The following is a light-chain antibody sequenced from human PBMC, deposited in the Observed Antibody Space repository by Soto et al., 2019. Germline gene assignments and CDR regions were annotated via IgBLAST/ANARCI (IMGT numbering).Light chain of an antibody. CDR2: DAS. CDR3: QQRSNCPTSYT. J-gene: IGKJ2*01. V-gene: IGKV3-11*01. CDR1: QSVSSY. Sequence: EIVLTQSPATLSLSPGERATLSCRASQSVSSYLAWYQQKPGQAPRLLIYDASNRATGIPARFSGSGSGTDFTLTISSLEPQDFAVYYCQQRSNCPTSYTFGQGTKLEIK.